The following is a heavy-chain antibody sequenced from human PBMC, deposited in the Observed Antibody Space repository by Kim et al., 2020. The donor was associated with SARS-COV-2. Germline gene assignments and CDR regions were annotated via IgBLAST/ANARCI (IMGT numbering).Heavy chain of an antibody. D-gene: IGHD6-13*01. Sequence: ASVKVSCKASGYTFTGYYMHWVRQAPGQGLEWMGWINPNSGGTNYAQKVQGRVTMTRDTSIRTAYMELSRLRSDDTAVYYRGCRAGYYYYYYMCAWGKGT. CDR1: GYTFTGYY. CDR2: INPNSGGT. V-gene: IGHV1-2*02. CDR3: GCRAGYYYYYYMCA. J-gene: IGHJ6*03.